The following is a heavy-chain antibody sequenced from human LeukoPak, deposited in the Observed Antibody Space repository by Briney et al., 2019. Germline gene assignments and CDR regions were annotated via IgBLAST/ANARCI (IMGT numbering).Heavy chain of an antibody. J-gene: IGHJ3*02. D-gene: IGHD3-22*01. CDR3: TTDLTTWTYYYDSSGLDAFDI. CDR1: GGSIRSYY. Sequence: ETLSLTCTVSGGSIRSYYWSWIRQPPGKGLEWVGRIKSKTDGGTTDYAAPVKGRFTISRDDSKNTLYLQMNSLKTEDTAVYYCTTDLTTWTYYYDSSGLDAFDIWGQGTMVTVSS. CDR2: IKSKTDGGTT. V-gene: IGHV3-15*01.